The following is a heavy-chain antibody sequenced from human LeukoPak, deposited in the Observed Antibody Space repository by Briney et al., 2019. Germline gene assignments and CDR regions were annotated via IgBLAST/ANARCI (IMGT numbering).Heavy chain of an antibody. CDR3: ASSPDFLKGEWGPFDY. Sequence: KTWETLSLTCTVSGGSISSGDYYWSWIRQPPGKGLEWIGYIYYSGSTYYNPSLKSRVTISVDTSKNQFSLKLSSVTAADTAVYYCASSPDFLKGEWGPFDYWGQGTLVTVSS. D-gene: IGHD3-16*01. V-gene: IGHV4-30-4*08. CDR1: GGSISSGDYY. J-gene: IGHJ4*02. CDR2: IYYSGST.